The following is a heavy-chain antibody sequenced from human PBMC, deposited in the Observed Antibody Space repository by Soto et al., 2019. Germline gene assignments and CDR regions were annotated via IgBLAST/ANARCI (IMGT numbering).Heavy chain of an antibody. D-gene: IGHD2-21*02. CDR3: ARAGCGGDCYSA. Sequence: QVQLVQSGAEVKKPGSSVKVSCKASGGTFSSYTISWVRQAPGQGLEWMGRIIPILGIANYAQKFQGRVKITAEKSTSTAYMELSSMRSEDTAVYYCARAGCGGDCYSAWGQGTLVTDSS. CDR2: IIPILGIA. V-gene: IGHV1-69*02. J-gene: IGHJ4*02. CDR1: GGTFSSYT.